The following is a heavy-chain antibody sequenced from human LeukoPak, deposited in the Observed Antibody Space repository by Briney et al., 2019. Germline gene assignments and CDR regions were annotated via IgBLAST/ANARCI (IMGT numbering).Heavy chain of an antibody. V-gene: IGHV4-59*01. CDR3: ARALEYCSGGSRYPEYFQH. J-gene: IGHJ1*01. CDR1: GGSISSYY. D-gene: IGHD2-15*01. Sequence: SETLSLTCTVSGGSISSYYWSWIRQPPGKGLEWIGYIYYSGSTNYNPSLKSRVTISVDTSKNQFSLKLSSVTAADTAVYYCARALEYCSGGSRYPEYFQHWGQGTLVTVSS. CDR2: IYYSGST.